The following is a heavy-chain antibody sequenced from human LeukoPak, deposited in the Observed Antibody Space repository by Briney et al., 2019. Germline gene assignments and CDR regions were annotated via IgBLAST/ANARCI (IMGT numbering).Heavy chain of an antibody. CDR1: GFTFSSYG. Sequence: PGGSLRLSCAASGFTFSSYGMHWVRQAPGKGLEWVASIRYVGSNKYYADSVKGRFTISRDNYKNTLYLQMNSLRAEDTAVYYCANPLSTDPWGQGTLVTVSS. D-gene: IGHD3-10*01. CDR3: ANPLSTDP. V-gene: IGHV3-30*02. J-gene: IGHJ5*02. CDR2: IRYVGSNK.